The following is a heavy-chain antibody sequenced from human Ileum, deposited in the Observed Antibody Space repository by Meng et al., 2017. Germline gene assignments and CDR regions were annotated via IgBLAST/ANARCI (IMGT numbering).Heavy chain of an antibody. D-gene: IGHD1-14*01. CDR2: IYESVTT. Sequence: QWSEPGLGKPWVTLYFVCAVAGDLIRNGNWWSWVRQPPGKGLEWIGEIYESVTTNYNPSLKSRVTISVDKSKNEFSLKLSSVTAADTALYYCARVSYNKGSPKFDSWGQGTLVTVSS. J-gene: IGHJ4*02. CDR3: ARVSYNKGSPKFDS. V-gene: IGHV4-4*02. CDR1: GDLIRNGNW.